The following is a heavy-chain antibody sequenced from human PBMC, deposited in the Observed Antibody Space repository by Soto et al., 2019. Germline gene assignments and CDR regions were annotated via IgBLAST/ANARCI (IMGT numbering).Heavy chain of an antibody. D-gene: IGHD6-19*01. J-gene: IGHJ4*02. V-gene: IGHV4-34*01. CDR2: INHSGST. CDR3: SRGQYGSGWYQSLPDY. Sequence: ETLSLTCAVYGGSFSGYYWSWIRQPPGKGLEWIGEINHSGSTHYNPSLKSRVTISVDMSKNQFSLKLSSMTAADTAVYYCSRGQYGSGWYQSLPDYWGQGTLVTVSS. CDR1: GGSFSGYY.